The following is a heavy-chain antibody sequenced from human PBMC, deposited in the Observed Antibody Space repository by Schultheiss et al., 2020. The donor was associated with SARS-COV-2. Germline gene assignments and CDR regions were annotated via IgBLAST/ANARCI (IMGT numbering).Heavy chain of an antibody. Sequence: GSLRLSCAVYGGSFSGYYWSWIRQPPGKGLEWIGYIYYSGSTNYNPSLKSRVTISVDTSKNQFSLKLSSVTAADTAVYYCAKVGGATGVYWGQGTLVTVSS. J-gene: IGHJ4*02. CDR3: AKVGGATGVY. D-gene: IGHD1-26*01. V-gene: IGHV4-59*01. CDR1: GGSFSGYY. CDR2: IYYSGST.